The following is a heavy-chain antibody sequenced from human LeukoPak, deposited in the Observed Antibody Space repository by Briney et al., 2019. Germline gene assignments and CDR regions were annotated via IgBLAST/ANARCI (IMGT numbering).Heavy chain of an antibody. CDR2: ISSSSSYI. CDR1: GFTFSTYW. D-gene: IGHD3-22*01. CDR3: ARIAENYYDSSGYSPWYFDY. J-gene: IGHJ4*02. V-gene: IGHV3-21*01. Sequence: PGGSLRLSCAASGFTFSTYWMSRVRQAPGKGLEWVSSISSSSSYIYYADSVKGRFTISRDNAKNSLYLQMNSLRAEDTAVYYCARIAENYYDSSGYSPWYFDYWGQGTLVTVSS.